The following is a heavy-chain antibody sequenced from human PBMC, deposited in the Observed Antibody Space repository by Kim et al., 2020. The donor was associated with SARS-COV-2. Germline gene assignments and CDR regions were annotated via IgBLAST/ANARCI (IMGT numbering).Heavy chain of an antibody. CDR1: GFTFETYA. V-gene: IGHV3-9*01. CDR2: LSLDSDKI. D-gene: IGHD2-15*01. Sequence: GGSLRLSCAASGFTFETYAVHWVRQAPGKGLEWVAGLSLDSDKIGYADSVKGRFSISRDNAKNSVYLQMNSLRAEDTALYYCTKDKLPGGADYCGRGTLVTVSS. CDR3: TKDKLPGGADY. J-gene: IGHJ4*02.